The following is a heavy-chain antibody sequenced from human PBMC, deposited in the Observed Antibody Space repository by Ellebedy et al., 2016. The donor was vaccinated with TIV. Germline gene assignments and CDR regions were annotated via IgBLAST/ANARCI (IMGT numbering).Heavy chain of an antibody. J-gene: IGHJ6*02. CDR2: IYPGDSDT. D-gene: IGHD3-10*01. CDR1: GYSFTNYW. CDR3: ARRMVRGRLRYAMDV. Sequence: GESLKISCQASGYSFTNYWIGWVRQMPGKVLEWMGIIYPGDSDTSYSLSFEGQVTISVDKSISTAYLQWNSLKASDTATYYCARRMVRGRLRYAMDVWGQGTTVTVSS. V-gene: IGHV5-51*01.